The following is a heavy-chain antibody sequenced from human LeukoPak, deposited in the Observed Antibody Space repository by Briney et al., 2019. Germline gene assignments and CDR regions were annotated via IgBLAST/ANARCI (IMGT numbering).Heavy chain of an antibody. V-gene: IGHV1-18*01. D-gene: IGHD3-3*01. J-gene: IGHJ3*02. CDR2: ISAYNGNT. CDR3: ARDADFWSGYYLREDDAFDI. CDR1: GYTFTSYG. Sequence: GASVKVSCKASGYTFTSYGISWVRQAPGQGLEWMGWISAYNGNTNYAQKLQGRVTMTTDTSTSTAYMELRSLRSDDTAVYYCARDADFWSGYYLREDDAFDIWGQGTMVTVSS.